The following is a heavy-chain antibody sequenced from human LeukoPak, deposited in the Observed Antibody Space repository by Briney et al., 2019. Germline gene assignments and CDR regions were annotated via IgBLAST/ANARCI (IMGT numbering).Heavy chain of an antibody. CDR1: GGSISSSSYY. V-gene: IGHV4-39*01. D-gene: IGHD5-18*01. J-gene: IGHJ4*02. CDR2: SYYSGST. CDR3: ARRALWPTPDY. Sequence: SETLSLTCTVSGGSISSSSYYWGWIRQPPGKGLERIGSSYYSGSTYYNPSLKSRVTISVDTSKNQFSLKLSSVTAADTAVYYCARRALWPTPDYWGQGTLVTVSS.